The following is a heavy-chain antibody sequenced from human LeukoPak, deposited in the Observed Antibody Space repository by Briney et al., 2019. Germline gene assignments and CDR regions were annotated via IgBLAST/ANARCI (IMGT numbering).Heavy chain of an antibody. CDR2: VFYSGST. V-gene: IGHV4-59*01. D-gene: IGHD3-22*01. Sequence: SVTLSLTCTVSDDSIKNYFWTWIRQSPGKGLEWIGYVFYSGSTSYNPSLRSRLTMSVDTSKSQFSLNLKSVTAADTAVYYCARGTRRYYDGSGYYYGEFDYWGQGILATVSS. CDR3: ARGTRRYYDGSGYYYGEFDY. J-gene: IGHJ4*02. CDR1: DDSIKNYF.